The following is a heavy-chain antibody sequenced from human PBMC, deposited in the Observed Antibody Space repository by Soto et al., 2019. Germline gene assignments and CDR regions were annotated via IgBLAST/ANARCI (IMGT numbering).Heavy chain of an antibody. CDR2: ISSSSSYI. Sequence: GGSLILSCAASGFTFSSYSMNWVRQAPGKGLEWVSSISSSSSYIYYADSVKGRFTISRDNAKNSLYLQMNSLRAEDTAVYYCARAETYYYDSSGYYYGPHDAFDIWGQGTMVTVSS. D-gene: IGHD3-22*01. CDR3: ARAETYYYDSSGYYYGPHDAFDI. V-gene: IGHV3-21*01. CDR1: GFTFSSYS. J-gene: IGHJ3*02.